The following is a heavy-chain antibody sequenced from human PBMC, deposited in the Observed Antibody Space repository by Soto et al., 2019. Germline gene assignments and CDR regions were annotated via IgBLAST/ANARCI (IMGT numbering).Heavy chain of an antibody. Sequence: QLQLQESGSGLVKPSQTLSLTCAVSGGSISSGGYSWSWIRQPPGKGLEWIGYIYHSGSTYHNPSHKCRVTTLIDRSKTQFSLKLSSMTAADTAVYYCARISFDYYDSSGYSRWFDPWGQGTLVTVSS. CDR3: ARISFDYYDSSGYSRWFDP. D-gene: IGHD3-22*01. J-gene: IGHJ5*02. CDR2: IYHSGST. CDR1: GGSISSGGYS. V-gene: IGHV4-30-2*01.